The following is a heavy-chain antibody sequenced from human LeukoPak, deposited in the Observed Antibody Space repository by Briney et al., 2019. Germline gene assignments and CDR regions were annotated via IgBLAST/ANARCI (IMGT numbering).Heavy chain of an antibody. J-gene: IGHJ4*02. V-gene: IGHV3-30*02. Sequence: GGSLRLSCAASGFTFNSYGMNWVRQAPGKGLEWVAFIQYDGSNKYYADSVKGRFTVSRDNSKSTVYLQMNDLRGEDTAVYYCTEAKGQSWLFSHYWGRGTLVTVSS. D-gene: IGHD3-22*01. CDR3: TEAKGQSWLFSHY. CDR2: IQYDGSNK. CDR1: GFTFNSYG.